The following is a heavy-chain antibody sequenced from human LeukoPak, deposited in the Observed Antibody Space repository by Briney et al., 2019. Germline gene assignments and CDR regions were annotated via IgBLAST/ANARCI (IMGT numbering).Heavy chain of an antibody. Sequence: SVKVSCKASGGTFSSYTISWVRQAPGQGLEWMGRIIPILGIANYAQKFQGRVTITADKSTSTAYMELSSLRSEDTAVYYCAISIAAEFGYWFDPWGQGTLVTVSS. J-gene: IGHJ5*02. D-gene: IGHD6-6*01. V-gene: IGHV1-69*02. CDR2: IIPILGIA. CDR1: GGTFSSYT. CDR3: AISIAAEFGYWFDP.